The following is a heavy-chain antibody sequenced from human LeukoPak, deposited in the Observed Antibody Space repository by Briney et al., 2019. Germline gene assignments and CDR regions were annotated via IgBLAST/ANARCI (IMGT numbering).Heavy chain of an antibody. Sequence: GASVKVSCKASGYTSTSYYMHWVRQAPGQGLEWMGIINPSGGSTSYAQKFQGRVTMTRDTSTSTVYMELSSLRSEDTAVYYCARDRSAPVVVVPAAIVDWGQGTLVTVSS. J-gene: IGHJ4*02. CDR2: INPSGGST. CDR3: ARDRSAPVVVVPAAIVD. CDR1: GYTSTSYY. V-gene: IGHV1-46*01. D-gene: IGHD2-2*01.